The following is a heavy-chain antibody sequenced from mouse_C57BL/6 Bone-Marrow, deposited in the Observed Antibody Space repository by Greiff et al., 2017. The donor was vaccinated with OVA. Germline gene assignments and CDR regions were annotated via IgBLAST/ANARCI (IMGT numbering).Heavy chain of an antibody. CDR3: ARYYGSSYAWFAY. D-gene: IGHD1-1*01. J-gene: IGHJ3*01. CDR2: IYPGSGST. CDR1: GYTFTSYW. Sequence: VQLQQPGAELVKPGASVKMSCKASGYTFTSYWITWVKQRPGQGLEWIGDIYPGSGSTNYNEKFKSKATLTVDTSSSTAYMQLSSLTSEDSAVYYCARYYGSSYAWFAYWGQGTLVTVSA. V-gene: IGHV1-55*01.